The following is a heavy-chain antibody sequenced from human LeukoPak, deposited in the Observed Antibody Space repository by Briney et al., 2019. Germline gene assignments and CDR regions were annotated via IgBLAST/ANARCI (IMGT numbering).Heavy chain of an antibody. J-gene: IGHJ4*02. CDR2: ISVGGDAT. Sequence: GGSLRLSRAASGFTFRSYAMNWVRQAPGKGLEWVSAISVGGDATYYADSVKGRFTISRDNSKNTLYLEMNSLRAGDTAVYYCAKRRYCDDVRCRDFDYWGQGTLVTVSS. CDR1: GFTFRSYA. D-gene: IGHD2-15*01. V-gene: IGHV3-23*01. CDR3: AKRRYCDDVRCRDFDY.